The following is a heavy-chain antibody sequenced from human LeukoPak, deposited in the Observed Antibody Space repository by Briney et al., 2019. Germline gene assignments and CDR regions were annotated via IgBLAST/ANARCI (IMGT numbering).Heavy chain of an antibody. Sequence: PSETLSLTCTVSGGSFSSSSYYWGRIPQPPGKGLEWIRSIYYSETTYYNPFRRSRVTISVDTSKNQFSLKLSSVTAADTAVYYCARRIRGYGYGHDYWGQGTLVTVSS. CDR1: GGSFSSSSYY. CDR2: IYYSETT. J-gene: IGHJ4*02. CDR3: ARRIRGYGYGHDY. V-gene: IGHV4-39*01. D-gene: IGHD5-18*01.